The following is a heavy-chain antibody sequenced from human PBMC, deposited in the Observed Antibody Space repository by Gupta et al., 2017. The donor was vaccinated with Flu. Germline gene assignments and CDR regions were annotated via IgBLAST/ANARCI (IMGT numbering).Heavy chain of an antibody. D-gene: IGHD2-2*01. Sequence: GKGLEWIGEINHSGSTNYNPSLKSRVTISVDTSKNQFSLKLSSVTAADTAVYYCAGDIVVVPAARRGYWFDPWGQGTLVTVSS. CDR3: AGDIVVVPAARRGYWFDP. J-gene: IGHJ5*02. V-gene: IGHV4-34*01. CDR2: INHSGST.